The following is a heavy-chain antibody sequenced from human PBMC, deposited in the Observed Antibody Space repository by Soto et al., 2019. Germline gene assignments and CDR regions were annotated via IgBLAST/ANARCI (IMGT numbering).Heavy chain of an antibody. V-gene: IGHV3-23*01. CDR3: AKAAVVVVAATPVYYFDY. Sequence: HPGGSLRLSCAASGFTFSSYAMSWVRQAPGKGLEWVSAISGSGGSTYYADSVKGRFTISRDNSKNTLYLQMNSLRAEDTAVYYCAKAAVVVVAATPVYYFDYWGQGTLVTVSS. CDR2: ISGSGGST. D-gene: IGHD2-15*01. CDR1: GFTFSSYA. J-gene: IGHJ4*02.